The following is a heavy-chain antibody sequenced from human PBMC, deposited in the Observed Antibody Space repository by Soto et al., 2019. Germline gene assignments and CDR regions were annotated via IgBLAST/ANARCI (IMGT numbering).Heavy chain of an antibody. D-gene: IGHD6-19*01. CDR1: GYTFTSYA. CDR2: INAGNGNT. J-gene: IGHJ4*02. CDR3: ATSKQWLVQFRRRPLDY. V-gene: IGHV1-3*01. Sequence: ASVKVSCKASGYTFTSYAMHWVRQAPGQRLEWMGWINAGNGNTKYSQKFQGRVTITRDTSASTAYMELSSLRSEDTAVYYCATSKQWLVQFRRRPLDYWGQGTLVTVSS.